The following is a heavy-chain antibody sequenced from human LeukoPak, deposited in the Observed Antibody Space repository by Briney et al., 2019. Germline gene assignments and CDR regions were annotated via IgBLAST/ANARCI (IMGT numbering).Heavy chain of an antibody. J-gene: IGHJ4*02. V-gene: IGHV1-2*02. CDR2: INPKSGGT. D-gene: IGHD4/OR15-4a*01. CDR3: VPSANYYYFDY. Sequence: VASVTVSCKTSGYTFTNYYMHWVRQGPGLGFEWMGWINPKSGGTSYPQKFQGRLTMTRDTSISTAYMELSRLGSDDTAVYYCVPSANYYYFDYWGQGTLVTVSS. CDR1: GYTFTNYY.